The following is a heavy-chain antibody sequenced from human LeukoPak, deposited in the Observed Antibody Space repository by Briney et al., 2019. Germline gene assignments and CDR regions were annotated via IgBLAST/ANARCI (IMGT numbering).Heavy chain of an antibody. CDR2: INAGNGHT. CDR3: ARGIWSATRVDYYLDN. Sequence: APVKVSCKASGYTFSGYAIHWVRQAPGQRFEWMGWINAGNGHTEYSQNFQGRVTITRDSSANIVYMDVSSLTSEDTAVYYCARGIWSATRVDYYLDNWGRGTLVTVSS. J-gene: IGHJ4*02. D-gene: IGHD5-24*01. CDR1: GYTFSGYA. V-gene: IGHV1-3*01.